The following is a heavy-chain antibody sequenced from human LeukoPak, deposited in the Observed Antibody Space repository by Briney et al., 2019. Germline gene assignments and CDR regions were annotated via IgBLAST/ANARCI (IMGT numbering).Heavy chain of an antibody. Sequence: SETLSLTCTVSGGSISSSSYSWGWIRQPPGKGLEWIGSIYYSGSTYYNPSLKSRVTISVDTSKNQFSLKLSSVTAADTAVYYCARRQLYYYYMDVWGKGTTVTISS. D-gene: IGHD1-1*01. CDR1: GGSISSSSYS. J-gene: IGHJ6*03. CDR3: ARRQLYYYYMDV. CDR2: IYYSGST. V-gene: IGHV4-39*01.